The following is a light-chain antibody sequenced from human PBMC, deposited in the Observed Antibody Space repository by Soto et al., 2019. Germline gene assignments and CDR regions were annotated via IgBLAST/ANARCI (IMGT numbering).Light chain of an antibody. CDR2: WAS. CDR3: HQYADTPRT. Sequence: DIVMTQSPDSLAVSLGERATINCMSSHSVLYSPNNKNYLAWYQKKPGQPPKLLIYWASNRESGVPDRFSGSGSATDFTLTISSLQAEDVATYYCHQYADTPRTFGQGTKVEIK. V-gene: IGKV4-1*01. J-gene: IGKJ1*01. CDR1: HSVLYSPNNKNY.